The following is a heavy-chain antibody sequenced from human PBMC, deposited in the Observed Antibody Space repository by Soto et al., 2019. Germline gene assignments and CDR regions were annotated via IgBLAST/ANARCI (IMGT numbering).Heavy chain of an antibody. CDR1: GGSISSSSYY. Sequence: SETLSLTCTVSGGSISSSSYYWGWIRQPPGKGLEWIGSIYYSGSTYYNPSLKSRVTISVDTSKNQFSLKLSSVTAADTAVYYCARPSSSEALAFDIWGQGTMVTVSS. V-gene: IGHV4-39*01. J-gene: IGHJ3*02. CDR3: ARPSSSEALAFDI. CDR2: IYYSGST.